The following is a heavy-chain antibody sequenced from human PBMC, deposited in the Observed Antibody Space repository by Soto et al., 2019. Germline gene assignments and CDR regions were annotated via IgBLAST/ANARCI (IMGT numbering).Heavy chain of an antibody. Sequence: QVQLVQSGAEVKKPGASVKVSCKASGYTFTSYGISWVRQAPGQGLAWMGWISAYNGNTKYAQQLQGRVTMTTDTATSTAYRGLRSLRSADTAVYFCARRDSPMDVWGQGTTVTVSS. CDR2: ISAYNGNT. V-gene: IGHV1-18*01. J-gene: IGHJ6*02. CDR3: ARRDSPMDV. CDR1: GYTFTSYG. D-gene: IGHD2-15*01.